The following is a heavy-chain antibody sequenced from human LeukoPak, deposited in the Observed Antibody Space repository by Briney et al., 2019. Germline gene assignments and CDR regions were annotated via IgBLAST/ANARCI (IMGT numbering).Heavy chain of an antibody. CDR1: GFTFATYA. Sequence: PGGSLRLSCAASGFTFATYAMSWVRQAPGKGLEWVGGISISSVDSYYADSVKGRFSISRDDSRNTLYLQMNRLRDEDTAIYYCAKDRELLFAHCWFDHWGQGTLVTVSS. J-gene: IGHJ5*02. CDR2: ISISSVDS. D-gene: IGHD3-10*01. CDR3: AKDRELLFAHCWFDH. V-gene: IGHV3-23*01.